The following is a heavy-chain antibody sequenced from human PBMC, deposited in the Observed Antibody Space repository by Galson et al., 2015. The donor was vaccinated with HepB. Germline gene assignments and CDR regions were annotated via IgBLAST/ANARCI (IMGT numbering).Heavy chain of an antibody. CDR2: ISGSGGNT. J-gene: IGHJ6*02. CDR1: RFTFSNYA. D-gene: IGHD2-2*01. CDR3: AKTEGYCSSSSCPYYYYYYGMDV. V-gene: IGHV3-23*01. Sequence: SLRLSCAASRFTFSNYAMSWVRQAPGKGLEWVSTISGSGGNTYYADSVKGRFTISRDNSKNTLSLQMNCLRAEDTAVYYCAKTEGYCSSSSCPYYYYYYGMDVWGQGTTVTVSS.